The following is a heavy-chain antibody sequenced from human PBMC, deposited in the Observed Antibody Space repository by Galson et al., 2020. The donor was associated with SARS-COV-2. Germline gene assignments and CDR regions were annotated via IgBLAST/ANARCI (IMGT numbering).Heavy chain of an antibody. V-gene: IGHV3-7*03. CDR2: IKQDGSEK. J-gene: IGHJ3*02. D-gene: IGHD3-10*01. CDR3: ARGYGSGRGAFDI. CDR1: GFTFSSYW. Sequence: GESLKISCAASGFTFSSYWMSWVRQAPGKGLEWVANIKQDGSEKYYVDSVKGRFTISRDNAKNSLYLQMNSLRAEDTAVYYCARGYGSGRGAFDIWGQGTMVTVSS.